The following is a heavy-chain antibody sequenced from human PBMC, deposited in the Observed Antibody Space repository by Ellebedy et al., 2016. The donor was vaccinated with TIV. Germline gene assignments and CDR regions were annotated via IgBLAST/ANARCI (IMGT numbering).Heavy chain of an antibody. CDR1: GYTFTSYD. J-gene: IGHJ4*02. V-gene: IGHV1-8*01. CDR3: ASLGYCSGGSCDY. D-gene: IGHD2-15*01. CDR2: MNPNSGNT. Sequence: AASVKVSCKASGYTFTSYDINWARQATGQGLEWMGWMNPNSGNTGYAQKFQGRVTMTRNTSISTAYMELSSLRSEDTAVYYCASLGYCSGGSCDYWGQGTLVTVSS.